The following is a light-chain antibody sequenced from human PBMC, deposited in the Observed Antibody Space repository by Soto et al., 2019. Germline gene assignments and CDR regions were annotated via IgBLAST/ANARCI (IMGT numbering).Light chain of an antibody. CDR1: QSVSNNY. V-gene: IGKV3-20*01. CDR2: GAS. Sequence: EIVLVQSPGTLSLSPGERATLSCRASQSVSNNYLAWYQQKPGQAPRLLIYGASSRATGVPDRFSGSGTGTDFSLTITRLEPVDFAVYYCQQYGVSPLMFTFGQGTKVGV. CDR3: QQYGVSPLMFT. J-gene: IGKJ2*01.